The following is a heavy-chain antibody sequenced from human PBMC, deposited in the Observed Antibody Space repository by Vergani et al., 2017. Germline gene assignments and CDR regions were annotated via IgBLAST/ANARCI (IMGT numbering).Heavy chain of an antibody. D-gene: IGHD6-13*01. CDR1: GFTVSSNY. CDR2: IYSGGST. J-gene: IGHJ4*02. Sequence: EVQLVESGGGLIQPGGSLRLSCAASGFTVSSNYMSWVRQAPGKGLEWVSVIYSGGSTYYADSVKGRFTISSDNSKNTLYLQMNSLRAGDTAVYYCARDAPGSREFDYWGQGTLVTVAS. CDR3: ARDAPGSREFDY. V-gene: IGHV3-53*01.